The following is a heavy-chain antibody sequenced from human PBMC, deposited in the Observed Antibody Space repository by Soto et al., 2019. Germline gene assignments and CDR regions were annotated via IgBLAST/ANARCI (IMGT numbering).Heavy chain of an antibody. Sequence: QVQLVQSGAEVKKPGASVKVSCKASGYTFTSYDINWVRQATGQGLEWMGWMNPNSGNTGYAQKFQGRVTMTRTTSISTAYMELRSLRSEDTAVYYCARESSAAGTGWFDPWGQGTLVTVSS. V-gene: IGHV1-8*01. D-gene: IGHD6-13*01. CDR3: ARESSAAGTGWFDP. J-gene: IGHJ5*02. CDR2: MNPNSGNT. CDR1: GYTFTSYD.